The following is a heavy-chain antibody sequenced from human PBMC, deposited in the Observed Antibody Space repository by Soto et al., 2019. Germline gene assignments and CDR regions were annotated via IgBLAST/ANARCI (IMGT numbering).Heavy chain of an antibody. J-gene: IGHJ6*02. V-gene: IGHV3-30*18. CDR1: GFTFSSYG. Sequence: QVQLVESGGGVVQPGRSLRLSFAASGFTFSSYGMHWVRQAPGQGLEWVAVISYDGSNKYYADPVKGRFTISRDNSKNTLHLQMNSLRADHTAVYYCAKVSGAPFSPPHRSPGMDVWGQGTTVTVSS. CDR2: ISYDGSNK. D-gene: IGHD3-10*01. CDR3: AKVSGAPFSPPHRSPGMDV.